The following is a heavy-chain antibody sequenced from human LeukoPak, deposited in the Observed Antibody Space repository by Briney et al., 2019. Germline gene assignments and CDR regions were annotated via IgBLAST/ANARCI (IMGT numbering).Heavy chain of an antibody. CDR3: ARRGGSSSRRSPIDY. CDR2: IKQDGSQR. CDR1: GFTFSVYC. Sequence: GGSLRHSCTAPGFTFSVYCMTWVRQAPGKGPEWVAQIKQDGSQRYYVDSVRGRFTIHRDNDKNSLFLQMNGLRAEDTAVYYCARRGGSSSRRSPIDYWGQGTRVTVSS. V-gene: IGHV3-7*01. J-gene: IGHJ4*02. D-gene: IGHD6-6*01.